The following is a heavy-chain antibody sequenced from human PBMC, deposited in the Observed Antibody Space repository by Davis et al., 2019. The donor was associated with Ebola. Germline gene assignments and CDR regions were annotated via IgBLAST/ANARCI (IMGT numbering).Heavy chain of an antibody. Sequence: SETLSLTCTVPGGFVSSYYWSWIRQPPGKGLEWIGYNYYNGYTNYNPALKSRVTMSVDTSKNQFSLKLSSLTAADTAVYYCARAQFPTTSDHWGQGTLVTVSS. CDR2: NYYNGYT. D-gene: IGHD1-1*01. J-gene: IGHJ4*02. CDR1: GGFVSSYY. V-gene: IGHV4-59*02. CDR3: ARAQFPTTSDH.